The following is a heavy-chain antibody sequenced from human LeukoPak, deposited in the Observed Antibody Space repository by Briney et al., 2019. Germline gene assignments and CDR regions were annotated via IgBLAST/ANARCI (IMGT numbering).Heavy chain of an antibody. CDR1: GGSISSSSYY. D-gene: IGHD4-11*01. CDR3: ARTVSDWFDP. Sequence: NPSETLSLTCTDSGGSISSSSYYWGWIRQPPGKGLEWIGSIYYSGSTYYNPSLKSRVTISVDTSKNQFSLKLSSVTAADTAVYYCARTVSDWFDPWGQGTLVTVSS. V-gene: IGHV4-39*07. J-gene: IGHJ5*02. CDR2: IYYSGST.